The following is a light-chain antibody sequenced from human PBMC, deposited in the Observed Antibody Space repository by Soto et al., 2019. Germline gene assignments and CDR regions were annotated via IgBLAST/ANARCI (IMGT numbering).Light chain of an antibody. Sequence: EIVLTQSPATLSLSPGERATLSCRASQNVANYLDWYQQKPGQAPRLLIYGASSRATGIPDRFSGSGSGTDFTLTISRLEPEDFAVYYCQQYGSSPPSITFGQGTRLEIK. V-gene: IGKV3-20*01. J-gene: IGKJ5*01. CDR1: QNVANY. CDR3: QQYGSSPPSIT. CDR2: GAS.